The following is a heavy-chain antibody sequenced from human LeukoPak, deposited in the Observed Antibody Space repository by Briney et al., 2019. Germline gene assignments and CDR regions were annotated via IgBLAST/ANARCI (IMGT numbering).Heavy chain of an antibody. CDR3: ARGRSITMIVVVPYFDY. V-gene: IGHV5-51*01. D-gene: IGHD3-22*01. Sequence: GESLKISCKGSGYSFTSYWIGWVRQMPGKGLEWMGIIYPGDSDTRYSPSFQGQVTISADKPISTAYLQWSSLKASDTAMYYCARGRSITMIVVVPYFDYWGQGTLVTVSS. J-gene: IGHJ4*02. CDR2: IYPGDSDT. CDR1: GYSFTSYW.